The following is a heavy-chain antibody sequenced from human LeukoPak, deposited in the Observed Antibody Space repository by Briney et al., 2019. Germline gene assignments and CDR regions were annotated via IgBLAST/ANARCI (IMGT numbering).Heavy chain of an antibody. CDR3: TTGGSVIVAGTRAFEI. CDR1: GFTFSSYA. V-gene: IGHV3-15*01. CDR2: IKSEIDGGAT. J-gene: IGHJ3*02. D-gene: IGHD5-12*01. Sequence: GGSLRLSCAASGFTFSSYAMSWVRQAPGKGLEWVGRIKSEIDGGATDYAAPVQDRFTISRDDSQATLYLQMNSLKTEDTAVYYCTTGGSVIVAGTRAFEIWGQGTMVTVSS.